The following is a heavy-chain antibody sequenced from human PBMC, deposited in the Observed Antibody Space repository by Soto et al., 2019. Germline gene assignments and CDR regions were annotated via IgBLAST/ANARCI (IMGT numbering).Heavy chain of an antibody. V-gene: IGHV1-2*02. J-gene: IGHJ4*02. Sequence: ASVKVSCKASGGTFSSYAISWVRQAPGQGLEWMGWVDPNSGDTNYAQKFQGRLTMTRDTSISTAYMELSRLTSDDTAVYYCARYEYSNFDYWGQGALVTVSS. CDR1: GGTFSSYA. D-gene: IGHD5-18*01. CDR3: ARYEYSNFDY. CDR2: VDPNSGDT.